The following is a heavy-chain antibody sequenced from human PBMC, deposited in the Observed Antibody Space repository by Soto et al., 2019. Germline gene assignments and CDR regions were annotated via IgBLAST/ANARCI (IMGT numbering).Heavy chain of an antibody. CDR2: IYYSGST. V-gene: IGHV4-59*08. D-gene: IGHD6-13*01. CDR3: ASRMVSSSSHYFDY. Sequence: ETLSLTCTVSGGSISSYYWSWIRQPPGKGLEWIGYIYYSGSTNYNPSLKSRVTISVDTSKNQFSLKLSSVTAADTAVYYCASRMVSSSSHYFDYWGQGTLVTVSS. J-gene: IGHJ4*02. CDR1: GGSISSYY.